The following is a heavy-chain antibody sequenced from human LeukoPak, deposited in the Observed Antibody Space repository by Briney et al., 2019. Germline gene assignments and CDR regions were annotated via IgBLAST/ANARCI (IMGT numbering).Heavy chain of an antibody. Sequence: SETLSLTCTVSGGSIGSYYWSWIRQPPGKGLEWIGYIHYSGSTNHNPSLKSRVTISIDTSKNQISLRLTSVTAADTAVYYCAGYGNYWDWYFDLWGRGTLVTVSS. V-gene: IGHV4-59*01. CDR2: IHYSGST. CDR3: AGYGNYWDWYFDL. CDR1: GGSIGSYY. J-gene: IGHJ2*01. D-gene: IGHD4-11*01.